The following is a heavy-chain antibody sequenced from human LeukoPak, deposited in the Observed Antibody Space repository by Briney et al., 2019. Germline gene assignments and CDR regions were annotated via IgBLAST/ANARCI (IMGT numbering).Heavy chain of an antibody. V-gene: IGHV4-59*12. CDR1: GGSISSYY. D-gene: IGHD3-22*01. Sequence: SETLSLTCTVSGGSISSYYWSWIRQPPGKGLGWIGYIYYSGSTNYNPSLKSRVTISVDTSKNQFSLKLSSVTAADTAVYYCARAPANYYDSSGYWGPQLYWYFDLWGRGTLVTVSS. J-gene: IGHJ2*01. CDR3: ARAPANYYDSSGYWGPQLYWYFDL. CDR2: IYYSGST.